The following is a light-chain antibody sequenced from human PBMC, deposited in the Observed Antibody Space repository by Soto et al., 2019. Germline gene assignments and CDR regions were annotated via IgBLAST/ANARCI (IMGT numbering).Light chain of an antibody. CDR1: QSVSSN. CDR3: QQYTNWPWT. CDR2: GAS. J-gene: IGKJ1*01. Sequence: EIVMTQSPATLSVSPGERATLSCRASQSVSSNLAWYQRAPGQAPRLLIYGASTRATDIPARFSGSGSGTEFTLTISSLQSEDFAVYYCQQYTNWPWTFGQGTKVDIK. V-gene: IGKV3-15*01.